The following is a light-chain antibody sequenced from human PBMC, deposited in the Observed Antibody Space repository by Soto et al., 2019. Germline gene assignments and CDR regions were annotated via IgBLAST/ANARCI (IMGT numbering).Light chain of an antibody. CDR3: SSYTSSSLYV. V-gene: IGLV2-14*01. CDR2: DVS. J-gene: IGLJ1*01. CDR1: SSDVGGYNY. Sequence: QSALTQPASVSGSPGQSITISCTGTSSDVGGYNYASWYQQLPGKAPKLMIYDVSDRPSGVSNRFSGSKSGNTASLTISGLQAEDEADYYCSSYTSSSLYVFGTGTKV.